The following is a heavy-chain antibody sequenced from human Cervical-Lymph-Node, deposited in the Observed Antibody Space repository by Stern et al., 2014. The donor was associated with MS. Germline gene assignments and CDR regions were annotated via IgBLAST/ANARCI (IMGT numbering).Heavy chain of an antibody. CDR3: AISGSPHCHYSVDV. D-gene: IGHD5-12*01. V-gene: IGHV1-18*04. J-gene: IGHJ6*02. CDR1: GFTFTSHT. CDR2: ISAYNGNT. Sequence: VQLEQSGAAVKKPAASLKVSCKASGFTFTSHTFTWGRQAPGQGLEWVGLISAYNGNTNYAQRLKGRVSLTTDTSTRTASMELRSLRSDDSAVYFCAISGSPHCHYSVDVWGQGTTVTVSS.